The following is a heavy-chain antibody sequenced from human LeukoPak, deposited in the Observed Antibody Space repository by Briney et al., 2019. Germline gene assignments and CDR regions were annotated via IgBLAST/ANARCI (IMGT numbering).Heavy chain of an antibody. Sequence: GGSLRLSCAASGFTFSSYAMSWVRQAPGKGLEYVSAISSNGGSTYYADSVKGRFTISRDNSKNTLYLQMSSLRAEDTAVYYCVKDKRIAVAGTRNWFDPWGQGTLVTVSS. CDR1: GFTFSSYA. CDR3: VKDKRIAVAGTRNWFDP. CDR2: ISSNGGST. D-gene: IGHD6-19*01. V-gene: IGHV3-64D*06. J-gene: IGHJ5*02.